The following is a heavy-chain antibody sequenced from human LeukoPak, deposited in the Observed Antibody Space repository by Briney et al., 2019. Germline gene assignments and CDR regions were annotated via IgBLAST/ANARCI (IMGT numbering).Heavy chain of an antibody. Sequence: PSETLSLTCTVSGGSISSHYWSWIRQPPGKGLEWIGYISYIGSTNYSPSLKSRVTISVDTSKNQFSLRLSSVTAADTAIYYCAGDQLALNAFDIWGQGTMVTVSP. V-gene: IGHV4-59*11. D-gene: IGHD1-1*01. CDR3: AGDQLALNAFDI. J-gene: IGHJ3*02. CDR1: GGSISSHY. CDR2: ISYIGST.